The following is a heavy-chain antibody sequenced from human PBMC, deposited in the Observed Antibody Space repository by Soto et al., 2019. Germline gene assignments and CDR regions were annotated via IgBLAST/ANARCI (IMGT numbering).Heavy chain of an antibody. Sequence: QVQLVQSGSELKKPGASVKVSCKASGYTFTSYAMNWVRQAPGQGLEWMGWINTNTGNPTYAQGFTGRFVFYLDTSVSTAYLQICSLKAEDTAVYYCARDHGDCSSTSCYYYYYGMDVWGQGTTVTVSS. D-gene: IGHD2-2*01. CDR2: INTNTGNP. V-gene: IGHV7-4-1*01. J-gene: IGHJ6*02. CDR1: GYTFTSYA. CDR3: ARDHGDCSSTSCYYYYYGMDV.